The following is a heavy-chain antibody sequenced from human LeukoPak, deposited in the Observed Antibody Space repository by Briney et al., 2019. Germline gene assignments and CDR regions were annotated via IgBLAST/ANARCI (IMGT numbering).Heavy chain of an antibody. CDR3: AKDLVATTYRDAFDI. V-gene: IGHV3-43*02. Sequence: GGSLRLSCAASGFTFEDYAMHWVRQAPGKGLEWVSLISGDGGTTYYADSVKGRFTISRDNSKNTMYLQMNSLRAEDTAIYYCAKDLVATTYRDAFDIWGQGTMLTVSS. J-gene: IGHJ3*02. D-gene: IGHD5-12*01. CDR2: ISGDGGTT. CDR1: GFTFEDYA.